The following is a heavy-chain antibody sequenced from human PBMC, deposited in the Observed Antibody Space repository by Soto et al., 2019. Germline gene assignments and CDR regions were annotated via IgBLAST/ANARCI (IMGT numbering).Heavy chain of an antibody. J-gene: IGHJ5*02. V-gene: IGHV4-59*01. CDR2: VFYSGAP. CDR3: AKEICDPNGCYGRWLDP. Sequence: VQLQESGPGLAKPSETLSLTCTVSGGSMSSFYWSWIRQPPGKGLEWIGNVFYSGAPSIIPPSRVASPSVDTSKSQFSLKLSSVTAADTAVYYCAKEICDPNGCYGRWLDPWGQGTLVTVSS. D-gene: IGHD2-15*01. CDR1: GGSMSSFY.